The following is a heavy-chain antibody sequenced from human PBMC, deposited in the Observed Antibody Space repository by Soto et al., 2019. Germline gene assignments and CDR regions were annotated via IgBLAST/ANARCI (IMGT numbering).Heavy chain of an antibody. CDR2: IIPIFGTA. V-gene: IGHV1-69*13. Sequence: ASVKVSCKASGGTFSSYAISWVRQAPGQGLEWMGGIIPIFGTANYAQKFQGRVTITADESTSTAYMELSSLRSEDTAMYYCARIVDPHDAFDIWGQGTMVTVSS. D-gene: IGHD3-16*02. CDR3: ARIVDPHDAFDI. CDR1: GGTFSSYA. J-gene: IGHJ3*02.